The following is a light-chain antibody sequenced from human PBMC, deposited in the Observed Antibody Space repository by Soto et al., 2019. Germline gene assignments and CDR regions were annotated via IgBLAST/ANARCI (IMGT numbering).Light chain of an antibody. J-gene: IGKJ1*01. Sequence: EIVMTQSPATLSVSPVERSTLSFIASQSVTSNFAWYQQKPGQAPRLLIYDASTRATGIPARFSGSGSGTEFTLTVSSLQSEDFAVYYCRQYNNWPPWTFGRGTKVDIK. CDR3: RQYNNWPPWT. V-gene: IGKV3-15*01. CDR2: DAS. CDR1: QSVTSN.